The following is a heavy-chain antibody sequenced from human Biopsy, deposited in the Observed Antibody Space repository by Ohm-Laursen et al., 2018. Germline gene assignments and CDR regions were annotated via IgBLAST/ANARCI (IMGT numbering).Heavy chain of an antibody. CDR1: GDSISSSTYY. CDR2: IRNT. V-gene: IGHV4-39*07. CDR3: ASAGYNPDWNFDL. J-gene: IGHJ2*01. Sequence: SETLSLTCSVSGDSISSSTYYWGWIRQPPGKGLVWIGTIRNTYFRTSLKSRVTMSVDTSKKQFSLRLGSVTAADTAVYYCASAGYNPDWNFDLWGRGTRVTVSS. D-gene: IGHD5-24*01.